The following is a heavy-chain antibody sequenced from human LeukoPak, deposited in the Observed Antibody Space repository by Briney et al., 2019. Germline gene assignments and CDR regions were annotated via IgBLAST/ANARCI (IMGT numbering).Heavy chain of an antibody. J-gene: IGHJ6*03. CDR2: ISGSGGST. D-gene: IGHD6-19*01. Sequence: PGGSLRLSCTVSGFTFSSYGMSWVRQAPGKGLEWVSAISGSGGSTYYADSVKGRFTISRDNSKNTLYLQMSSLRAEDTALYYCARASSGWYYYYMDVWGKGTTVTVSS. CDR3: ARASSGWYYYYMDV. V-gene: IGHV3-23*01. CDR1: GFTFSSYG.